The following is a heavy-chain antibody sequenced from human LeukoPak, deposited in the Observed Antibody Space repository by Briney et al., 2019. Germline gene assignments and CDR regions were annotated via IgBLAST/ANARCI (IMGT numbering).Heavy chain of an antibody. J-gene: IGHJ4*02. CDR3: ARGFGSSWYYFDY. CDR2: IYTSGST. D-gene: IGHD6-13*01. V-gene: IGHV4-4*07. Sequence: KSSETLSLTCTVSGGSISDYYWSWIRQPAGKGLEWIGRIYTSGSTIYSPSLKSRVTMSIDTSKNQFSLKLSSVTAADTAVYYCARGFGSSWYYFDYWGQGTLVTVSS. CDR1: GGSISDYY.